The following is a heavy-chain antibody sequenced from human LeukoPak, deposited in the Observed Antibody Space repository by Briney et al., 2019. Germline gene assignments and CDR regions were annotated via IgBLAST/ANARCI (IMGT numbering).Heavy chain of an antibody. J-gene: IGHJ6*03. V-gene: IGHV3-23*01. CDR3: AKSEMYCNGGSCYPYYYMDV. D-gene: IGHD2-15*01. CDR2: ISSSGGTT. Sequence: TGGSLRLSCAASGFTFSSYGMRWVRQAPGKGLQWVSAISSSGGTTYYADSVKGRFTISRDNSKKTMYLQMKRLSAEDTAVYACAKSEMYCNGGSCYPYYYMDVWGKGTTVTVSS. CDR1: GFTFSSYG.